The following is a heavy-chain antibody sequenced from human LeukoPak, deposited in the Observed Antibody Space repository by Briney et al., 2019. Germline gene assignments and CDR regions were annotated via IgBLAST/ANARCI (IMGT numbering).Heavy chain of an antibody. J-gene: IGHJ5*02. CDR2: INHSGST. CDR3: ARGPFIVLVVYAHWFDP. V-gene: IGHV4-34*01. CDR1: GGSFSGYY. D-gene: IGHD2-8*02. Sequence: SETLSLTCAVCGGSFSGYYWSWLRQPPGKGLEWIGEINHSGSTNYNPSLKSRVTISVDTSKNQFSLKLSSVTAADTAVYYCARGPFIVLVVYAHWFDPWGQGTLVTVSS.